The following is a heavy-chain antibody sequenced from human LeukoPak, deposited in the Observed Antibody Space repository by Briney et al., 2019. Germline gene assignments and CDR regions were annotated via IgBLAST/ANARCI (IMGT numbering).Heavy chain of an antibody. Sequence: GGSLRLSCAASGFTFSSYEMNWVRQAPGKGLGGGSYISSSGSTKYYADSVKGRFTISRDNAKSSLYLQMNSLRAEDTALYYCARGFGLAYYYYSMDVWGKGTTVTISS. V-gene: IGHV3-48*03. J-gene: IGHJ6*03. CDR3: ARGFGLAYYYYSMDV. CDR2: ISSSGSTK. CDR1: GFTFSSYE. D-gene: IGHD3-3*01.